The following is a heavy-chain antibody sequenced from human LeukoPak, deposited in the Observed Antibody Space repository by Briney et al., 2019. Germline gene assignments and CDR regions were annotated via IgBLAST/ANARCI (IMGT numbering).Heavy chain of an antibody. CDR3: ARSLISVAGNFDP. V-gene: IGHV4-4*07. J-gene: IGHJ5*02. Sequence: AETLTLTCTVSGGSIISYYWSWIRQPAGKGLEWIGRIYTSGSTNYNPSLKSRVTMTVDTSKNQFSLRLSSVTAADTAVYYCARSLISVAGNFDPWGQGTLVSVPS. CDR1: GGSIISYY. D-gene: IGHD6-19*01. CDR2: IYTSGST.